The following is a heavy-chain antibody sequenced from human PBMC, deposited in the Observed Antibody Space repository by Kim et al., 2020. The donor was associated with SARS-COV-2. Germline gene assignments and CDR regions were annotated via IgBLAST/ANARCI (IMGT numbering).Heavy chain of an antibody. D-gene: IGHD3-10*01. CDR2: T. V-gene: IGHV4-34*01. Sequence: TNYNPSLKSRVTISVDTSKNQFSLKLSSVTAADTAVYYCARVTYGSGSPYWGQGTLVTVSS. J-gene: IGHJ4*02. CDR3: ARVTYGSGSPY.